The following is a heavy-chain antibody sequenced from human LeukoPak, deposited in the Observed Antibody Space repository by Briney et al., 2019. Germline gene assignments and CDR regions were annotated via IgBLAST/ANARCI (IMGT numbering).Heavy chain of an antibody. V-gene: IGHV4-34*01. CDR3: ARGRNRVVVPAAIRPLFDY. CDR1: GGSFSGYY. D-gene: IGHD2-2*02. Sequence: PSETLSLTCAVYGGSFSGYYWSWIRQPPGKGLEWIGEINHRGSTNYNPSLKSRVTISVDTSKNQFPLKLSSVTAADTAVYYCARGRNRVVVPAAIRPLFDYWGQGTLVTVSS. J-gene: IGHJ4*02. CDR2: INHRGST.